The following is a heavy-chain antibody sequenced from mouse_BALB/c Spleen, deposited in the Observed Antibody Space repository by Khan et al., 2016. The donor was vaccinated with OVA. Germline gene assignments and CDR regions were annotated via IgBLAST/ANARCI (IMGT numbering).Heavy chain of an antibody. CDR1: GYTFTNYW. V-gene: IGHV1-63*02. CDR3: ARWATWYFDV. J-gene: IGHJ1*01. CDR2: IYPGGTYT. D-gene: IGHD3-1*01. Sequence: QIQLVQSGAELIRPGTSVKISCKASGYTFTNYWLGWVKQRPGHGLEWIGDIYPGGTYTNYNEKFKGKATLTAVTSSSTAYMQLSSLTSEDPAVYFCARWATWYFDVWGAGTTVTVSS.